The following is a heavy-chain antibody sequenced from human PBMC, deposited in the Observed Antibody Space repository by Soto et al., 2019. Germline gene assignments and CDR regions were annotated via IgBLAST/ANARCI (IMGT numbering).Heavy chain of an antibody. CDR1: GGSISTGGYC. CDR3: ARLIVVPAAITGYFDY. J-gene: IGHJ4*02. V-gene: IGHV4-31*03. Sequence: QVQLQEPGPGLVKPSQTLSLTCTVSGGSISTGGYCWSWIRQHPGKGLEWIGYIYYSGSFYYNPSLKSRVSISVDTSKNQFSLKLRSVTAADTAVYYCARLIVVPAAITGYFDYWGQGTLVSVSS. D-gene: IGHD2-2*02. CDR2: IYYSGSF.